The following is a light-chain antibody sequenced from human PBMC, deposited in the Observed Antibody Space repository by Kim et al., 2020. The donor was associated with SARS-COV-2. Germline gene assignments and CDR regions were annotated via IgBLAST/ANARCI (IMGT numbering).Light chain of an antibody. Sequence: ASVRDTVTIPCRASQSIGAWLAWYRQKPGKAPELLISGASDLENGVPSRFSGSGSGTDFTLTIRSLQPEDFATYYCQQATTFPWTFGPGTKVDIK. CDR1: QSIGAW. J-gene: IGKJ1*01. CDR2: GAS. CDR3: QQATTFPWT. V-gene: IGKV1-12*01.